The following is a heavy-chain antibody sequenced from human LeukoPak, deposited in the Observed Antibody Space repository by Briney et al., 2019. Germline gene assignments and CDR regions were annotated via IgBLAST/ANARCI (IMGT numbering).Heavy chain of an antibody. J-gene: IGHJ4*02. CDR3: AREYYYDSSGYPDY. CDR1: GFTFSDYY. V-gene: IGHV3-11*01. Sequence: PGGSLRLSCAASGFTFSDYYMSWIRQAPGKGLEWVSYISSGSTIYYADSVKGRFTISRDNAKNSLYLQMNSLRAEDTAVYYCAREYYYDSSGYPDYWGQGTLVTVSS. D-gene: IGHD3-22*01. CDR2: ISSGSTI.